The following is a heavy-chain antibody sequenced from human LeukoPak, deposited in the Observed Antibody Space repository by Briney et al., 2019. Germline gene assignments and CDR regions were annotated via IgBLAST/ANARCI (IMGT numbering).Heavy chain of an antibody. CDR1: GGSFSGYY. CDR3: ASSLVVSYFDY. J-gene: IGHJ4*02. CDR2: IYYSGST. Sequence: SETLSLTCAAYGGSFSGYYWSWICQPPGKGLEWIGYIYYSGSTNYNPSLKSRVTISVDTSKNQFSLKLSSVTAADTAVYYCASSLVVSYFDYWGQGTLVTVSS. V-gene: IGHV4-59*01. D-gene: IGHD2-21*01.